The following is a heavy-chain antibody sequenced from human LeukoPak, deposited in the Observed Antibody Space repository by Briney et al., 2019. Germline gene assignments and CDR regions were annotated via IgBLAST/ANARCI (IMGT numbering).Heavy chain of an antibody. V-gene: IGHV3-15*01. CDR3: TTRDYYDSSGDY. Sequence: GGSLRLSCAASGFTFSNAWMSWVRQAPGKGLEWVGRIKSKTDGGTTDYAAPVKGRFTISRDDSKNTLYLQMNSLKTEDTAVYYCTTRDYYDSSGDYWGQGTLVTVSS. CDR1: GFTFSNAW. CDR2: IKSKTDGGTT. J-gene: IGHJ4*02. D-gene: IGHD3-22*01.